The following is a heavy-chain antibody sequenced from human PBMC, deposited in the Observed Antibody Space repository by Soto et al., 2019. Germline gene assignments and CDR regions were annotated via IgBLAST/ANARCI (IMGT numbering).Heavy chain of an antibody. CDR3: ARAAGTFWFDP. J-gene: IGHJ5*02. CDR2: IYYSGST. Sequence: PSETLSLTCTVSGGSISSGDYYWSWIRQPPGKGLEWIGYIYYSGSTYYNPSLKSRVTISVDTSKNQFSLKLSSVTAADTAVYYCARAAGTFWFDPWGQGTLVTVSS. V-gene: IGHV4-30-4*01. D-gene: IGHD6-13*01. CDR1: GGSISSGDYY.